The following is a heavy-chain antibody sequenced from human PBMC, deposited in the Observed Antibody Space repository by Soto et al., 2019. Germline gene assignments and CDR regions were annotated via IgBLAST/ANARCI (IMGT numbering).Heavy chain of an antibody. CDR3: ARERGSSSSGARNYYGMDV. CDR2: INHSGST. CDR1: GGSFSGYY. D-gene: IGHD6-6*01. Sequence: SETQSLTYAVYGGSFSGYYGSWIRQPPGRGLEWIGEINHSGSTNYNPSLKSRVTISVDTSKDQFSLRLSSVTAADTAVYYCARERGSSSSGARNYYGMDVWGQGTTVTV. V-gene: IGHV4-34*01. J-gene: IGHJ6*02.